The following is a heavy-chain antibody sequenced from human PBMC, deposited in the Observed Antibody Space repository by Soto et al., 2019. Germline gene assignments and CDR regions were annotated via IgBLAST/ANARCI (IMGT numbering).Heavy chain of an antibody. Sequence: QVQLVESGGGVVQPGRSLRLSCAASGFTFSSYGMHWVRQAPGKGLEWVAVIWYDGSNKYYADSVKGRFTISRDNSKNTLYLQMNRLRAEDTAVYYCARDSQKGGFDYWGQGTLVTVSS. CDR3: ARDSQKGGFDY. J-gene: IGHJ4*02. V-gene: IGHV3-33*01. CDR2: IWYDGSNK. D-gene: IGHD3-16*01. CDR1: GFTFSSYG.